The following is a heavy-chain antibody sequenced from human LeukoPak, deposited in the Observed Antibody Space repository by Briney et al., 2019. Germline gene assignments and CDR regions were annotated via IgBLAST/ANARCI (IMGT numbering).Heavy chain of an antibody. CDR2: IYWNDDK. CDR1: GFSLSTSGVG. J-gene: IGHJ5*02. CDR3: AHLLVSLVYSYGYGPRENWFDP. D-gene: IGHD5-18*01. Sequence: GSGPTLVKPTPTLTLTCTFSGFSLSTSGVGVGWIRQPPGKALEWLALIYWNDDKRYSPSLKSRLTITKDTSKNQVVLTMTNMDPVDTATYYCAHLLVSLVYSYGYGPRENWFDPWGQGTLVTVSS. V-gene: IGHV2-5*01.